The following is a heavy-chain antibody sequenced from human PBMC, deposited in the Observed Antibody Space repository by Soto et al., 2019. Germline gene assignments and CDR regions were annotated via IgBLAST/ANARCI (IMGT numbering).Heavy chain of an antibody. CDR2: IGGRGGHV. J-gene: IGHJ4*02. CDR3: ARDPKSGRQELYFDY. V-gene: IGHV3-48*02. D-gene: IGHD3-3*01. CDR1: GFTFSDYS. Sequence: EVQLVESGGGLVQPGGSLRLSCAASGFTFSDYSLHWVRQAPGKGLEWVSYIGGRGGHVHYADALDGRFTISRDNAKKSLYLQLTSLRDEDTAVYYCARDPKSGRQELYFDYWGQGTLVTVSS.